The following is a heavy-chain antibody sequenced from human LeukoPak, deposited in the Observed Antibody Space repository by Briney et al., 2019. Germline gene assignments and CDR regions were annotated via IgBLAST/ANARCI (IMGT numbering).Heavy chain of an antibody. D-gene: IGHD2-2*01. V-gene: IGHV4-59*01. CDR3: ARDHVVVVPAARSLGMDV. J-gene: IGHJ6*04. CDR2: IYYSGST. CDR1: GGSISSYY. Sequence: SETLSLTCTVSGGSISSYYWSWIRQPPGKGLEWIGYIYYSGSTNYNPSLKSRVTISVDTSKNQFSLKLSSVTAADTAVYYCARDHVVVVPAARSLGMDVWGKGTRVTVSS.